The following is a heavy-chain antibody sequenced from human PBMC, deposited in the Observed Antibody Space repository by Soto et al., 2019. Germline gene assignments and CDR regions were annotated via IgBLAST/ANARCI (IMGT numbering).Heavy chain of an antibody. V-gene: IGHV4-39*01. J-gene: IGHJ4*02. D-gene: IGHD3-16*02. CDR3: ARHSDYDYIWGSYRNNDY. CDR2: IYYSGST. CDR1: GGSISSGGYY. Sequence: SETLSLTCTVSGGSISSGGYYWSWIRQHPGKGLEWIGYIYYSGSTYYNPSLKSRVTISVDTSKNQFSLKLSSVTAADTAVYYCARHSDYDYIWGSYRNNDYWGQGTLVTVSS.